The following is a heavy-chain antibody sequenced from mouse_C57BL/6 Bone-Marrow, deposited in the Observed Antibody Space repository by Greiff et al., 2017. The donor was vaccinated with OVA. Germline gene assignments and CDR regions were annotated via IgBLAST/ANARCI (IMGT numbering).Heavy chain of an antibody. CDR2: IWSDGST. D-gene: IGHD1-1*01. CDR3: ARQGYGSSYHFDY. V-gene: IGHV2-6-1*01. CDR1: GFSLTSYG. J-gene: IGHJ2*01. Sequence: VQLVESGPGLVAPSQSLSITCTVSGFSLTSYGVHWVRQPPGKGLEWLVVIWSDGSTTYNSAPKSRLSISKDNSKSQVFLKMTSLQTDDTAMYYCARQGYGSSYHFDYWGQGTTLTVSS.